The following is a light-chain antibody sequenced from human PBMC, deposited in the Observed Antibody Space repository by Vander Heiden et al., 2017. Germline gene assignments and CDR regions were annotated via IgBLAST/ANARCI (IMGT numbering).Light chain of an antibody. Sequence: QSVLTQPPSASGTPGQRGTISCSGSNSNIGSNTVNWYQHRPGRAPILLIYSIKRRPSGVPDRFSGARSGTSASLVISGLQSEDEADYYCATWDGSLNAVVFGGGTKVTVL. J-gene: IGLJ2*01. CDR3: ATWDGSLNAVV. CDR1: NSNIGSNT. CDR2: SIK. V-gene: IGLV1-44*01.